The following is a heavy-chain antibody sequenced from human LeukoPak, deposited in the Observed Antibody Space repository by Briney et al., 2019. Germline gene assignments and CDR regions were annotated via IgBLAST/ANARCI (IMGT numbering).Heavy chain of an antibody. D-gene: IGHD5-24*01. V-gene: IGHV4-38-2*02. CDR3: ARDEMATTIFDY. CDR1: GYSISSGYY. CDR2: IYHSGST. J-gene: IGHJ4*02. Sequence: SETLSLTCAVSGYSISSGYYWGWIRQPPGKGLEWIGSIYHSGSTYYNPSLKGRVTISVDTSKNQFSLKLSSVIAADTAVYYCARDEMATTIFDYWGQGTLVTVSS.